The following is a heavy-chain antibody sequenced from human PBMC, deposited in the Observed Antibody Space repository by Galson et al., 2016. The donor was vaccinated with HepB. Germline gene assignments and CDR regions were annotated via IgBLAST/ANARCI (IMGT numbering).Heavy chain of an antibody. CDR2: IRDKTDGGPV. CDR1: GFTFSVAW. CDR3: TTVTHFTL. Sequence: SLRLSCAASGFTFSVAWLSWVRQAPGKGLEWVGRIRDKTDGGPVDYAAPVKGRFTISRDDSKNTLYLDMNSLQTEDTAVCYCTTVTHFTLGGQGILVTVSS. V-gene: IGHV3-15*01. J-gene: IGHJ4*02.